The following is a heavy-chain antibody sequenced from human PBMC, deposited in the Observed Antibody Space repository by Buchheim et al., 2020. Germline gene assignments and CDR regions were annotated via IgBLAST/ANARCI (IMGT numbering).Heavy chain of an antibody. Sequence: EVQLVESGGGLVKPGGSLRLSCAASGFTFSSNSMNWVRQAPGKGLEWVSSISSSSSYIYYADSVKGRFTISRDNAKNSLYLQMNSLRAEDTAVYYCARDGDIVVVPAAIVYYYGMDVWGQGTT. CDR2: ISSSSSYI. V-gene: IGHV3-21*01. D-gene: IGHD2-2*01. CDR3: ARDGDIVVVPAAIVYYYGMDV. CDR1: GFTFSSNS. J-gene: IGHJ6*02.